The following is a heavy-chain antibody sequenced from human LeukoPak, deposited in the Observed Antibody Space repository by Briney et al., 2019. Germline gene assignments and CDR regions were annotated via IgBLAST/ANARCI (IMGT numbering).Heavy chain of an antibody. CDR1: GFTFSSYS. Sequence: GGSLRLSCAASGFTFSSYSMSWVRQAPGKGLECVANIKEDGSEKYYMDSVKGRFTISRDDAKNSVYLHMNSLRAEDTAVYYCAREADGDYYFDYWGQGILVTVSS. V-gene: IGHV3-7*01. CDR3: AREADGDYYFDY. CDR2: IKEDGSEK. D-gene: IGHD4-17*01. J-gene: IGHJ4*02.